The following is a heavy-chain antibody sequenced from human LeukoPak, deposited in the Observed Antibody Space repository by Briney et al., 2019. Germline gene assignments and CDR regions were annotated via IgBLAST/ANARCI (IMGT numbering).Heavy chain of an antibody. D-gene: IGHD2-8*01. V-gene: IGHV3-7*01. CDR2: IKQDGSEK. CDR1: GFTFSRYW. J-gene: IGHJ4*02. CDR3: ARVSCTNGVCYGFDF. Sequence: PGGSLRLSCAASGFTFSRYWISWVRQAPGKGPEWVANIKQDGSEKYYVDSVKGRFTISRDNAKNSLYLQMNSLRGEDTAVYYCARVSCTNGVCYGFDFWGQGTLVTVSS.